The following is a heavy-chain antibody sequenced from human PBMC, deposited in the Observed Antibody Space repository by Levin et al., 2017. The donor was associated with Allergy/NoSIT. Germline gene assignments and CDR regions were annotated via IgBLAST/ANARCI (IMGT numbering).Heavy chain of an antibody. D-gene: IGHD6-13*01. J-gene: IGHJ4*02. CDR3: ASGSKRIAADSEDY. CDR1: GGSFSGYY. V-gene: IGHV4-34*01. Sequence: PSETLSLTCAVYGGSFSGYYWSWIRQPPGKGLEWIGEINHSGSTNYNPSLKSRVTISVDTSKNQFSLKLSSVTAADTAVYYCASGSKRIAADSEDYWGQGTLVTVSS. CDR2: INHSGST.